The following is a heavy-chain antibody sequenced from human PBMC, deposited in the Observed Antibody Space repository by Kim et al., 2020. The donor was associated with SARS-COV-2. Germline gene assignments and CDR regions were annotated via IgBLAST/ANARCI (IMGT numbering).Heavy chain of an antibody. CDR3: AKVMPFGVVTKGSGYGMDV. CDR1: GFTFSSYA. Sequence: GGSLRLSCAASGFTFSSYAMSWVRQAPGKGLEWVSAISGSGGSTYYADSVKGRFTISRDNSKNTLYLQMNSLRAEDTAVYYCAKVMPFGVVTKGSGYGMDVWGQGTTVTVSS. V-gene: IGHV3-23*01. CDR2: ISGSGGST. D-gene: IGHD3-3*01. J-gene: IGHJ6*02.